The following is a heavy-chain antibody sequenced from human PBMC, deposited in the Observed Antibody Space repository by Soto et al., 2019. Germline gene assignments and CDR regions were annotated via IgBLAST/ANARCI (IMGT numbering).Heavy chain of an antibody. J-gene: IGHJ3*02. CDR1: GFTFSSYS. Sequence: GGSLRLSCAASGFTFSSYSMNWVRQAPGKGLEWVSSISSSSSYIYYADSVKGRFTISRDNAKNSLYLQMNSLRAEDTAVYYCARVSRADYDFWSGYYICAFDIWGQGTMVTVSS. CDR2: ISSSSSYI. V-gene: IGHV3-21*01. D-gene: IGHD3-3*01. CDR3: ARVSRADYDFWSGYYICAFDI.